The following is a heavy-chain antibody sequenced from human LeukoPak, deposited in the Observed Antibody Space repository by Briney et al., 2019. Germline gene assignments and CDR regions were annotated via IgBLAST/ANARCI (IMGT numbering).Heavy chain of an antibody. CDR2: INPNSGGT. J-gene: IGHJ3*02. CDR3: ARRDDPLRFLEWSYAFDI. D-gene: IGHD3-3*01. V-gene: IGHV1-2*02. Sequence: GASVKVSCKASGYTFTSYGISWVRQAPGQGLEWMGWINPNSGGTNYAQKFQGRVTMTRDASISTAYMELSRLRSDDTAVYYCARRDDPLRFLEWSYAFDIWGQGTMVTVSS. CDR1: GYTFTSYG.